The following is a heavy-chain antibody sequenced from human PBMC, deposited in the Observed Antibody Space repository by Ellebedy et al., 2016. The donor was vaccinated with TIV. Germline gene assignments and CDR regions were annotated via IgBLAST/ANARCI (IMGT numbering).Heavy chain of an antibody. V-gene: IGHV4-34*01. CDR2: INHSGST. CDR1: GFTFSSYS. Sequence: ESLKISCAASGFTFSSYSMNWVRQPPGKGLEWIGEINHSGSTNYNPSLKSRVTISVDTSKNQFSLKLSSVTAADTAVYYCARGQITMVRGGIDYWGQGTLVTVSS. CDR3: ARGQITMVRGGIDY. D-gene: IGHD3-10*01. J-gene: IGHJ4*02.